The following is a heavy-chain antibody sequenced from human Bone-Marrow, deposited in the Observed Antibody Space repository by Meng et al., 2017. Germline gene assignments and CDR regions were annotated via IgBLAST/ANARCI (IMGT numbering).Heavy chain of an antibody. Sequence: SETLSLTCAVYGGSFSGYYWSWIRQPPGKGLEWIGSIYHSGSTYYNPSLKSRVTISVDTSKNQFSLKLSSVTAADTAVYYCAREGGSCSGGSCYFQFTSPGIDYWGQGTLVTVSS. CDR3: AREGGSCSGGSCYFQFTSPGIDY. CDR1: GGSFSGYY. CDR2: IYHSGST. J-gene: IGHJ4*02. D-gene: IGHD2-15*01. V-gene: IGHV4-34*01.